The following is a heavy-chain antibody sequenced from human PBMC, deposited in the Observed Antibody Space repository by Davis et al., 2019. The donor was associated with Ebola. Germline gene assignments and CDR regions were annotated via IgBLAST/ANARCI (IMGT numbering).Heavy chain of an antibody. Sequence: PGGSLRLSCAASGFTFSSYAMIWVRQAPGKGLEWVSSVSGSGRNTYYEDSVKGRRTISRDNSRNTVYLEMYSLRVEDTAVYYCAKTGRKTWYSDSSGGPHAFDSWGQGTLVTVSS. CDR2: VSGSGRNT. CDR3: AKTGRKTWYSDSSGGPHAFDS. V-gene: IGHV3-23*01. J-gene: IGHJ4*02. CDR1: GFTFSSYA. D-gene: IGHD6-6*01.